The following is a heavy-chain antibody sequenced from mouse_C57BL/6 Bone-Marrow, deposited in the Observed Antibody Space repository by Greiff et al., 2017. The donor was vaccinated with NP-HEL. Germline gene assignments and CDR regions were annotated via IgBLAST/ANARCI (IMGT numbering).Heavy chain of an antibody. J-gene: IGHJ3*01. CDR1: GFSLTSYG. V-gene: IGHV2-3*01. CDR2: IWGDGST. Sequence: VQLQQSGPGLVAPSQSLSITCTVSGFSLTSYGVSWVRQPPGKGLEWLGVIWGDGSTNYHSALISRMSISKDNSKSKAFLKLNSLQTDDTATYYCADRLLRPDAWFAYWGQGTLVTFSA. D-gene: IGHD1-1*01. CDR3: ADRLLRPDAWFAY.